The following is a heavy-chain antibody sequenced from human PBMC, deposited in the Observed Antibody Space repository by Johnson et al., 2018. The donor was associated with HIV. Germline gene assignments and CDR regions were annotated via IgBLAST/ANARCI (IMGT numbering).Heavy chain of an antibody. Sequence: VQLVESGGGLVQPGGSLRLSCAASGFTFSSYAMSWVRQAPGKGLEWVSAISGSGGSTYYADSVKGRFTISRDNYKNTLYLQMNSLRAEDTAVYYCAKDRMYDYGDYGGAFDIWGQGTMVTVSS. J-gene: IGHJ3*02. CDR3: AKDRMYDYGDYGGAFDI. CDR1: GFTFSSYA. V-gene: IGHV3-23*04. D-gene: IGHD4-17*01. CDR2: ISGSGGST.